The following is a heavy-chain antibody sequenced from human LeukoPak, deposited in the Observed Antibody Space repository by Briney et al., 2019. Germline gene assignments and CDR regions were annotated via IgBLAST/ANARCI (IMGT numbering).Heavy chain of an antibody. Sequence: GSLRLSCAASGFTFSSYAMSWVRQAPGKGLEWVSVISGSGGSTYYADSVKGRFTISRDNSKNTLYLQMNSLRAEDTAVYYCAKDLSGLGAFDIWGQGTMVTVSS. CDR3: AKDLSGLGAFDI. CDR2: ISGSGGST. D-gene: IGHD3/OR15-3a*01. J-gene: IGHJ3*02. V-gene: IGHV3-23*01. CDR1: GFTFSSYA.